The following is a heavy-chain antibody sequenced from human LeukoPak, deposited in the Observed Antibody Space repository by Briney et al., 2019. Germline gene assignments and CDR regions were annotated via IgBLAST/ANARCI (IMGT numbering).Heavy chain of an antibody. CDR3: ARGDPDIVVVPAAMVGSNFDP. CDR1: GGSISSSSYY. CDR2: INHSGST. V-gene: IGHV4-34*01. J-gene: IGHJ5*02. D-gene: IGHD2-2*01. Sequence: SETLSLTCAVYGGSISSSSYYWSWIRQPPGKGLEWIGEINHSGSTNYNPSLKSRVTISVDTSKNQFSLKLSSVTAADTAVYYCARGDPDIVVVPAAMVGSNFDPWGQGTLVTVSS.